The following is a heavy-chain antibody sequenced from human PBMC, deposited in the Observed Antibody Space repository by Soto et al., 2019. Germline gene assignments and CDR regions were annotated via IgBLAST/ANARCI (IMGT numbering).Heavy chain of an antibody. D-gene: IGHD1-1*01. J-gene: IGHJ4*02. CDR3: ARDSNWRSLEY. Sequence: QVQLQESGPGLARPSETLSLTCTASGDPVTFGNYYWSWIRQPPGKGLEWIGYVYYSGSTNYNPSLESRVTISIDTSNHQVSLRLTSLTAADSAVYYCARDSNWRSLEYWGQGTLVTVSS. V-gene: IGHV4-61*01. CDR2: VYYSGST. CDR1: GDPVTFGNYY.